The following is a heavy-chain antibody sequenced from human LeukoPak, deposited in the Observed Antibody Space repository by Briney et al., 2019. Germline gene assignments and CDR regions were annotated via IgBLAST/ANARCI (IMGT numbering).Heavy chain of an antibody. CDR2: IFSDGST. D-gene: IGHD1-1*01. CDR3: ARDYNWNDGVGFDY. J-gene: IGHJ4*02. V-gene: IGHV3-53*01. Sequence: PGGSLRLSCAASGVTVSSNYMSWVRQAPGKGLEWVSVIFSDGSTYYANSVKGRFTISRDNSKSTLYLQMNSLRAEDTAVYYCARDYNWNDGVGFDYWGQGTLVTVSS. CDR1: GVTVSSNY.